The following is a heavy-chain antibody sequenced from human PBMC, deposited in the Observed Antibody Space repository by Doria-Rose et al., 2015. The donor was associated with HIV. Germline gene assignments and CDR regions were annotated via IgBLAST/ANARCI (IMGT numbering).Heavy chain of an antibody. V-gene: IGHV3-7*01. D-gene: IGHD3-10*01. J-gene: IGHJ3*02. Sequence: RQAPGKGLEWVANIKQDGGEKSYVDSVDGRFTISRDDAKNSLYLQMNSLRAEDTAVYYCARGSYGAFDIWGQGTMITVSS. CDR2: IKQDGGEK. CDR3: ARGSYGAFDI.